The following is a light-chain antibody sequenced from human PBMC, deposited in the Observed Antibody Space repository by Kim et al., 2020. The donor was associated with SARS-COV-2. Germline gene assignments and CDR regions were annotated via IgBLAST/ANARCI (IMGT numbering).Light chain of an antibody. CDR1: QSINTF. J-gene: IGKJ5*01. V-gene: IGKV1-39*01. Sequence: DIQMTQSPSSLSASVGDRVTITCRASQSINTFLNWYQQRPGKAPKLLMYAASSLPRGVPSRFSGSRSGTDFTLTISSLQPEDFATYYCQQSYSAPITFGQGTPLEIK. CDR3: QQSYSAPIT. CDR2: AAS.